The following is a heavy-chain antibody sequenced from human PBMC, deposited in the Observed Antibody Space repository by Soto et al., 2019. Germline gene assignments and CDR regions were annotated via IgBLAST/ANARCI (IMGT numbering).Heavy chain of an antibody. J-gene: IGHJ3*01. Sequence: QVPLVQSGAEVKKPGASVKVSCTASGYIFTDYTIHWVRQAPGQRLEWMGWVNTGNGKAKSSEKFQGRVTITRDTSATTAYMELSNLRSDDTAYYYCARDIRGGGAFDAWGQGTMVTVSS. D-gene: IGHD3-3*02. CDR1: GYIFTDYT. V-gene: IGHV1-3*04. CDR3: ARDIRGGGAFDA. CDR2: VNTGNGKA.